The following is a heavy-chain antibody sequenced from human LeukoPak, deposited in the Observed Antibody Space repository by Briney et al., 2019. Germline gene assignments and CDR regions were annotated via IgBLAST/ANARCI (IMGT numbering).Heavy chain of an antibody. CDR2: IYTSGST. D-gene: IGHD3-10*01. CDR1: GGSISSGSYY. Sequence: TLSLTCTVSGGSISSGSYYWSWIRQPAGKGLEWIGRIYTSGSTNYNPSLKSRVTISVDTSKNQFSLKLSSVTAADTAVYYCAREYYYGSGSYYWGQGTLVTVSS. CDR3: AREYYYGSGSYY. J-gene: IGHJ4*02. V-gene: IGHV4-61*02.